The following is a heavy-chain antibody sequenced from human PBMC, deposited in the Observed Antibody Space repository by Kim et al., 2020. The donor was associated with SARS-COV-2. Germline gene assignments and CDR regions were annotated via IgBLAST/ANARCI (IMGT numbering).Heavy chain of an antibody. CDR2: IYYSGST. CDR3: ARASNSGFGELLSYYYYGMDV. J-gene: IGHJ6*02. V-gene: IGHV4-59*01. D-gene: IGHD3-10*01. Sequence: SETLSLTCTVSGGSISSYYWSWIRQPPGKGLEWIGYIYYSGSTNYNPSLKSRVTISVDTSKNQFSLKLSSVTAADTAVYYCARASNSGFGELLSYYYYGMDVWGQGTTVTVSS. CDR1: GGSISSYY.